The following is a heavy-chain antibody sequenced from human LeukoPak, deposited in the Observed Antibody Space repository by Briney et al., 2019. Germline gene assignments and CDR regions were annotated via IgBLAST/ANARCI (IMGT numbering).Heavy chain of an antibody. CDR2: IKSKTDGGTT. CDR3: TTGSPSGSYYRSPGCNY. Sequence: GGSLRLSCAASGFTFSNAWMSWVRQPPGKGLEWVGRIKSKTDGGTTDYAAPVKGRFTISRDDSKNTLYLQMNSLKTEDTAVYYCTTGSPSGSYYRSPGCNYWGQGTLVTVSS. V-gene: IGHV3-15*01. D-gene: IGHD1-26*01. CDR1: GFTFSNAW. J-gene: IGHJ4*02.